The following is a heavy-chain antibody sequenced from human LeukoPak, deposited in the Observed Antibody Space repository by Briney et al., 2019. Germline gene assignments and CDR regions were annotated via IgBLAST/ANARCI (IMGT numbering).Heavy chain of an antibody. J-gene: IGHJ3*02. CDR2: INPSGGST. CDR1: GFTFTSYY. CDR3: ACVVRGAFDI. D-gene: IGHD2-21*01. Sequence: ASVKVSCKASGFTFTSYYMHWVRQAPGQGLESMGIINPSGGSTSYPQNFQGRVTMTRDTSTSTVYMWLSSLRSEDTAVYYCACVVRGAFDIWGQGTLVTVSS. V-gene: IGHV1-46*03.